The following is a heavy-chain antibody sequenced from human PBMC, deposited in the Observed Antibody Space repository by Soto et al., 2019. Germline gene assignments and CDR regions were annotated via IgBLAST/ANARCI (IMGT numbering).Heavy chain of an antibody. V-gene: IGHV1-18*01. D-gene: IGHD5-18*01. CDR2: ISAYNGNT. CDR1: GYTFASYA. Sequence: ASVKVSCKASGYTFASYAISWMRQAPGQGLEWMGWISAYNGNTNYAQKLQGRVTMTTDTSTSTAYMELRSLRSDDTAVYYCARQSTTAMVRFYWFDPWGQGTLVTVSS. CDR3: ARQSTTAMVRFYWFDP. J-gene: IGHJ5*02.